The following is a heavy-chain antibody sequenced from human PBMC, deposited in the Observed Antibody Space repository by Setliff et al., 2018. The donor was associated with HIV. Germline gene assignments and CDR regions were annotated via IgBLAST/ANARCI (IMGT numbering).Heavy chain of an antibody. D-gene: IGHD3-22*01. CDR2: IYTSGST. J-gene: IGHJ4*02. Sequence: SETLSLTCTVSGGSISSYYWSWIRQPAGRGLEWIGRIYTSGSTNYNPSLKSRVTMSVDTSKNQFSLKLSSVTAADTAVYYCARLRHTYYYDSSYFDYWGQGTLVTAPQ. CDR1: GGSISSYY. CDR3: ARLRHTYYYDSSYFDY. V-gene: IGHV4-4*07.